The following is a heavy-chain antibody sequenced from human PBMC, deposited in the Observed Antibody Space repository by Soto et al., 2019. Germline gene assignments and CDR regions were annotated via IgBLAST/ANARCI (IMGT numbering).Heavy chain of an antibody. CDR3: AINFKYSSGWHDY. V-gene: IGHV1-69*02. J-gene: IGHJ4*02. Sequence: QVQLVQSGAEVKKPGSSVKVSCKASGGTFSSYTISWVRQPPGQGPEWMGRIIPILGIANYAQKFQGRVTITANKPTSTAYMELSSLRSEDTAVYSCAINFKYSSGWHDYRGQGTLVTVSS. D-gene: IGHD6-19*01. CDR2: IIPILGIA. CDR1: GGTFSSYT.